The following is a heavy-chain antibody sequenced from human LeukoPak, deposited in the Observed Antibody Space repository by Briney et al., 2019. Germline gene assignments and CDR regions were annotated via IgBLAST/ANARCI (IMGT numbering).Heavy chain of an antibody. D-gene: IGHD4-11*01. CDR2: IYYSGRT. Sequence: SETLSLTCTVSGGSISSHYWSWIRQPPGKGLEWIGYIYYSGRTNYNPSLKSRVTISADTSKNQFSLRLTSVTAADTAVYYCARWDYSNWLDPWGQGTLVTVSS. CDR3: ARWDYSNWLDP. V-gene: IGHV4-59*11. CDR1: GGSISSHY. J-gene: IGHJ5*02.